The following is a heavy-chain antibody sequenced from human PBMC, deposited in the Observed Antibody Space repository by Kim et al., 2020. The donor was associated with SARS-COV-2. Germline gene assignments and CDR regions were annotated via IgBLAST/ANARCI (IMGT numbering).Heavy chain of an antibody. CDR1: VDSVSINNAA. Sequence: SQTLSLTCAIPVDSVSINNAAWNWIRQSPSRGLEWLGRTYYRSKWFNDYALSVKSRITINPDTSKNHFSLQLSSVTPEDTAVYYCANGGSGLGGMNVWGRGTAVTLSS. CDR2: TYYRSKWFN. CDR3: ANGGSGLGGMNV. D-gene: IGHD3-16*01. J-gene: IGHJ6*02. V-gene: IGHV6-1*01.